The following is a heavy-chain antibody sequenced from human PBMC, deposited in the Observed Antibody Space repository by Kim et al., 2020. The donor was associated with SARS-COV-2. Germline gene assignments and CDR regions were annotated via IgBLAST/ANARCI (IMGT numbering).Heavy chain of an antibody. CDR3: ARHIRKWFGVVAAGFTWFDP. Sequence: RVTISVDTSKNQFSLKLSSVTAADTAVYYCARHIRKWFGVVAAGFTWFDPWGQGTLVTVSS. V-gene: IGHV4-39*01. J-gene: IGHJ5*02. D-gene: IGHD2-15*01.